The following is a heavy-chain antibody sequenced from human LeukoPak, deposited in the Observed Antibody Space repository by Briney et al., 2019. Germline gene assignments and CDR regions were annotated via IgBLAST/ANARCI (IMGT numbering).Heavy chain of an antibody. J-gene: IGHJ3*02. CDR3: ARHQWVPAFDI. D-gene: IGHD1-26*01. CDR2: IYYSGST. Sequence: PSETLSLTCTASGESISGFYWNWIRQPPGKGLEWIGYIYYSGSTNYNPSLKSRVTMSVDTSKNQFSLKLSSVTAADTAVYYCARHQWVPAFDIWGQGTMVTVSS. CDR1: GESISGFY. V-gene: IGHV4-59*08.